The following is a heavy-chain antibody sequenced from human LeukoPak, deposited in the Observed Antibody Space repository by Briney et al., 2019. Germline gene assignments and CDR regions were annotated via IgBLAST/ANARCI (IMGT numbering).Heavy chain of an antibody. CDR3: ARDSRSNGVDP. CDR1: GYTFTGYY. CDR2: ISAYNGNT. V-gene: IGHV1-18*04. D-gene: IGHD2/OR15-2a*01. J-gene: IGHJ5*02. Sequence: GASVKVSCKASGYTFTGYYMHWVRQAPGQGLEWMGWISAYNGNTNYAQKLQGRVTMTTDTSTSTAYMELRSLRSDDTAVYYCARDSRSNGVDPWGQGTLVTVSS.